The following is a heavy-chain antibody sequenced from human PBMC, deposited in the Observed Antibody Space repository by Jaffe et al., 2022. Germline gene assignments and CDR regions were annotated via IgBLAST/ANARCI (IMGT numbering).Heavy chain of an antibody. J-gene: IGHJ4*02. D-gene: IGHD2-2*01. CDR1: GFTFSSYA. CDR3: AKAINFENQLLSPRITTGFDY. V-gene: IGHV3-23*01. Sequence: EVQLLESGGGLVQPGGSLRLSCAASGFTFSSYAMSWVRQAPGKGLEWVSAISGSGGSTYYADSVKGRFTISRDNSKNTLYLQMNSLRAEDTAVYYCAKAINFENQLLSPRITTGFDYWGQGTLVTVSS. CDR2: ISGSGGST.